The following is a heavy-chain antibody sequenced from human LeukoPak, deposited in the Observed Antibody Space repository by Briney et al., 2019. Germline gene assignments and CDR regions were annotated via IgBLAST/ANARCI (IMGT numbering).Heavy chain of an antibody. CDR3: ARYHIAAAGTRAFDY. V-gene: IGHV3-23*01. Sequence: GGSLRLSCAASGFTFSSYAMSWVRQAPGKGLEWVSAISGSGGSTYYADSVKGRFTISRDNSKNTLYLQMNSLRAEDTAVYYCARYHIAAAGTRAFDYWGQGTLVTVSS. J-gene: IGHJ4*02. CDR2: ISGSGGST. CDR1: GFTFSSYA. D-gene: IGHD6-13*01.